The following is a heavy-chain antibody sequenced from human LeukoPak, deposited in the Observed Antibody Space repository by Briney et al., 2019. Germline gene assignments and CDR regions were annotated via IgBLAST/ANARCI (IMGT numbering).Heavy chain of an antibody. Sequence: SETLSLTCTVSGGSISSYYWSWIRQPAGKGLGYIGRIYTSGSTDYNPSLKSRVTMSVDTSKSQFSLKLISVTAADTAVYYCARDGGKFDPWGQGTLVTVSS. CDR2: IYTSGST. J-gene: IGHJ5*02. D-gene: IGHD3-16*01. CDR1: GGSISSYY. CDR3: ARDGGKFDP. V-gene: IGHV4-4*07.